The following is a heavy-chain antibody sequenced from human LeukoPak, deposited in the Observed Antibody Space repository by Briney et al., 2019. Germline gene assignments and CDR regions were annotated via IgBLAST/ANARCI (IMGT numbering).Heavy chain of an antibody. CDR2: IIPIFGTA. CDR1: GGTFSSYA. D-gene: IGHD5-24*01. Sequence: SVKVSCKASGGTFSSYAISCVRQAPGQGLEWMGGIIPIFGTANYAQKFQGRVTITTDESTSTAYMELSSLRSEDTAVYYCARGKRDGYNADYWGQGTLVTVSS. V-gene: IGHV1-69*05. CDR3: ARGKRDGYNADY. J-gene: IGHJ4*02.